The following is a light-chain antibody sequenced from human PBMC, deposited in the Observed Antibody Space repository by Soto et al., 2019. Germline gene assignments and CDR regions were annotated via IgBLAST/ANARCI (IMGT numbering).Light chain of an antibody. Sequence: QSALTQPASVSGSPGQSITISCTGTSSDVGGYNYVSWFQHHPGKAPKLIIYEVTNRPSGVSNRFSGSKSGNTASLTISGLQAEDEADYYCSSYTTSSTRVFGTGTQLTVL. J-gene: IGLJ1*01. CDR3: SSYTTSSTRV. CDR2: EVT. CDR1: SSDVGGYNY. V-gene: IGLV2-14*01.